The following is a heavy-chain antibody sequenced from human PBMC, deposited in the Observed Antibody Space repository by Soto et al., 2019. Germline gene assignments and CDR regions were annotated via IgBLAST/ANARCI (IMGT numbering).Heavy chain of an antibody. J-gene: IGHJ4*02. CDR1: GGSISSGDYY. CDR2: IHYSGST. V-gene: IGHV4-30-4*01. D-gene: IGHD3-22*01. CDR3: ARASTFYYENSGYYRYFDF. Sequence: SETLSLTCTVSGGSISSGDYYWDWFRQPRGKGLEWIAYIHYSGSTYYNPSLKSRVSISVDTSKNQFSLKLSSVTAADTAVYYCARASTFYYENSGYYRYFDFWGRGTLVTVSS.